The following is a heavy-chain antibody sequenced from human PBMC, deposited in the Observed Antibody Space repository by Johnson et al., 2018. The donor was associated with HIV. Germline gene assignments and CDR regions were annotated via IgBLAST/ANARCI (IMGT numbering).Heavy chain of an antibody. V-gene: IGHV3-53*01. CDR1: GFTVSSNY. CDR3: ARGIQPDAFDI. J-gene: IGHJ3*02. D-gene: IGHD2-2*01. CDR2: IYSGGST. Sequence: EVQLVESGGGLVQPGGSLRLSCAASGFTVSSNYMSWVRQAPGKGLEWVSVIYSGGSTYYADTVKGRFTISRDNSKNTLYVQMNSLRAEDTAVYYCARGIQPDAFDIWGQGTMVTVSS.